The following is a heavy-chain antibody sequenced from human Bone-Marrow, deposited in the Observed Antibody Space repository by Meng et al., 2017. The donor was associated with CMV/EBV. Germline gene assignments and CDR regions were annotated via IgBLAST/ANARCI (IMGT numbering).Heavy chain of an antibody. CDR3: ARDLGNGRITMSY. CDR2: IYSGGST. Sequence: GESLKISCAASGFTVSSNYMSWVRQAPGKGLEWVSVIYSGGSTYYADSVKGRFTISRDNSKNTLYLQMNSLRAEDTAVYYCARDLGNGRITMSYWGQGTPVTVSS. V-gene: IGHV3-66*02. J-gene: IGHJ4*02. D-gene: IGHD3-10*02. CDR1: GFTVSSNY.